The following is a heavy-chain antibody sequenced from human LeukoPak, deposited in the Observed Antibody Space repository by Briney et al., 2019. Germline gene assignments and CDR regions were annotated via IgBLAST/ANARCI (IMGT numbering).Heavy chain of an antibody. Sequence: GGSLRLSCAASGFTFDDYTMHWVRQAPGKGLEWVSLISWDGGSTYYADSVKGRFTISRDNSKNSLYLQMNSLRTEDTALYCCAKGALWHDYWGQGTLVTVSS. CDR2: ISWDGGST. V-gene: IGHV3-43*01. J-gene: IGHJ4*02. CDR1: GFTFDDYT. CDR3: AKGALWHDY. D-gene: IGHD3-10*01.